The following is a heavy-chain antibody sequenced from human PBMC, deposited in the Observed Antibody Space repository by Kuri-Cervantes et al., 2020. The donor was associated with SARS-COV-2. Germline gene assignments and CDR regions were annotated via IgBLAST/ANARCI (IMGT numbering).Heavy chain of an antibody. J-gene: IGHJ6*03. D-gene: IGHD2-2*01. CDR3: ARAPETMNCSSTSCYYYYYMDV. V-gene: IGHV4-34*01. Sequence: SETLSLTCAVYGESFSGYYWTWIRQPPGKGLEWIGEINHRGSADYNPSLKSRVTISVDTSKNQFSLKLTSVTAADTAVYYCARAPETMNCSSTSCYYYYYMDVWGKGTTVTVSS. CDR1: GESFSGYY. CDR2: INHRGSA.